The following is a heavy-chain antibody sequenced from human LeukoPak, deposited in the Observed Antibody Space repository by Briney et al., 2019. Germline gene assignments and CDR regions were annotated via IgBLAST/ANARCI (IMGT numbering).Heavy chain of an antibody. V-gene: IGHV4-59*01. D-gene: IGHD1-26*01. CDR1: GGSITGYH. J-gene: IGHJ4*02. CDR2: IYYSGST. CDR3: ARLGVGATTIDY. Sequence: SETLSLTCTVSGGSITGYHWVWIRQPPGKGLEWIGYIYYSGSTKYNPSLKSRVIISVDTSKNQFSLKLSSVTAADTAVYYCARLGVGATTIDYWGQGTLVTVSS.